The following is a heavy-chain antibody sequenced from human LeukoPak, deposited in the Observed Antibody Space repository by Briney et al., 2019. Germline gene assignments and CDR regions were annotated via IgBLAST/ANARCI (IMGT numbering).Heavy chain of an antibody. CDR3: ARVAPYDY. J-gene: IGHJ4*02. Sequence: PGGSLRLSCAASGFTFSSYAMHWVRQAPGKGLEWVAVISYDGSNKYYADSVKGRFTISRDNSKNKLYLQMNSLRAEDTAVYYCARVAPYDYWGQGTLVTVSS. V-gene: IGHV3-30-3*01. CDR2: ISYDGSNK. D-gene: IGHD2-15*01. CDR1: GFTFSSYA.